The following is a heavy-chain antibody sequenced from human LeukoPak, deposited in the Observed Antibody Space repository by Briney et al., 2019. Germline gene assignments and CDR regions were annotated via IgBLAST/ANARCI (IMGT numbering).Heavy chain of an antibody. CDR3: AGPGVPAATYYFDY. Sequence: PGGSLRLSCAASGFTFSTYGMHWVRQAPGKGLEWVAFIRYDGSNKYYADSVKGRFTISRDNSKNTVYLQMNSLRAEDTAVYYCAGPGVPAATYYFDYWGQGTLVTVSS. CDR1: GFTFSTYG. J-gene: IGHJ4*02. CDR2: IRYDGSNK. V-gene: IGHV3-30*02. D-gene: IGHD2-2*01.